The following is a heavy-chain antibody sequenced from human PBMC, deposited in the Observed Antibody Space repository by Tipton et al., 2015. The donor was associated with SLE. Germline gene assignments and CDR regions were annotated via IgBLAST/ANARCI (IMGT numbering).Heavy chain of an antibody. V-gene: IGHV3-30*01. D-gene: IGHD3-22*01. CDR3: ARDRTSDSTDYYYRVYYHYCGMDV. J-gene: IGHJ6*02. Sequence: SVKGRFTISRDNSKNTLYLQMNSLRAEDTAVYYCARDRTSDSTDYYYRVYYHYCGMDVWGQGTTVTVSS.